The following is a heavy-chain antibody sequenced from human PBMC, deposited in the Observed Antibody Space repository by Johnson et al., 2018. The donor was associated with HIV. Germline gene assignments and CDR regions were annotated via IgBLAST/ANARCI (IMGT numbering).Heavy chain of an antibody. Sequence: VQLVESGGGLIQPGGSLRLSCAASGFTVSSNYMSWVRQAPGKGLEWVSGISWNSGSIGSADSVKGRFPISRDNAKNSLYLQMNSLRAEDTALYYCAKGIAARPPGDAFDIWGQGTMVTVSS. CDR3: AKGIAARPPGDAFDI. D-gene: IGHD6-6*01. CDR1: GFTVSSNY. J-gene: IGHJ3*02. V-gene: IGHV3-9*01. CDR2: ISWNSGSI.